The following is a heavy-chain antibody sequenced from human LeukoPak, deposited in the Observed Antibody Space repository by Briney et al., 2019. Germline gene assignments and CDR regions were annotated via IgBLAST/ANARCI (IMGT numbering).Heavy chain of an antibody. V-gene: IGHV3-49*03. CDR3: SRAIGVVVGTWYFDY. J-gene: IGHJ4*02. CDR1: GFTFGGYA. Sequence: PGGSLRLSCTASGFTFGGYALSWFRQVPGKGPEWVGFLTSKAYGETSHFAAFVQGRFTMSRDDSQSIAYLQMNSLKIEDTGVYHCSRAIGVVVGTWYFDYWGQGALVTVSS. CDR2: LTSKAYGETS. D-gene: IGHD3-22*01.